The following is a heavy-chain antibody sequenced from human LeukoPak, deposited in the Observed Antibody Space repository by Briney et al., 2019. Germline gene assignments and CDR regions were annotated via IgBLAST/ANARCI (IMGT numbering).Heavy chain of an antibody. CDR1: GGTFSSYA. CDR3: ARIESPFDY. Sequence: ASVKVSCKASGGTFSSYAISWVRQAPGRGLEWMGRIIPILGIANYAQKFQGRVTITADKSTSTAYMELSSLRSEDTAVYYCARIESPFDYWGQGTLVTVSS. CDR2: IIPILGIA. V-gene: IGHV1-69*04. D-gene: IGHD5-24*01. J-gene: IGHJ4*02.